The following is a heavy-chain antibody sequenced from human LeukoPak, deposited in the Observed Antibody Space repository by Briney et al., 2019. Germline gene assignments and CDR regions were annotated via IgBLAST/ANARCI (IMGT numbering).Heavy chain of an antibody. D-gene: IGHD2-8*02. V-gene: IGHV4-59*08. CDR2: VSSDGTT. CDR3: ARLDCTGDGCYIH. CDR1: GDSVTSYY. J-gene: IGHJ4*02. Sequence: SETLSLTCSVSGDSVTSYYWSWIRQPTGKGLECIGYVSSDGTTNYTPPLRSRVIMSVDTAKNHVPLSLTSLTAADTAIYYCARLDCTGDGCYIHWGQGTLVTVCS.